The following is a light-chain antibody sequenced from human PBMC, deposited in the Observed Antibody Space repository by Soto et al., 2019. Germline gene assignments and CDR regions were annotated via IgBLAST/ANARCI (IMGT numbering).Light chain of an antibody. V-gene: IGKV1-5*01. CDR3: QQYNSFWP. CDR1: QSIRGS. Sequence: DIQMTQSPSTLSASVGDRVTITCRASQSIRGSLAWYQHKPGKAPNLLIYDVSSLETGVPSRFSGSGSGTEFTLTISSLQPDDFATYYCQQYNSFWPFGQGTKVEIK. J-gene: IGKJ1*01. CDR2: DVS.